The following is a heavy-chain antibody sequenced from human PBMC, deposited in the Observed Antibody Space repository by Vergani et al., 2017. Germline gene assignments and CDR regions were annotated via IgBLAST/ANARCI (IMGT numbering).Heavy chain of an antibody. CDR2: ISSCSSDI. CDR3: ARMGYCSSTSCFPLDY. CDR1: GFTFSSYS. D-gene: IGHD2-2*01. J-gene: IGHJ4*02. Sequence: EVQLVESGGGLVKPGGSLRLSCAASGFTFSSYSMNWVRQAPGKGLEWVSSISSCSSDIYYADSVKGRFTISRDNAKNSLYLQMNSLRAEDTAVYYCARMGYCSSTSCFPLDYWGQGTLVTVSS. V-gene: IGHV3-21*01.